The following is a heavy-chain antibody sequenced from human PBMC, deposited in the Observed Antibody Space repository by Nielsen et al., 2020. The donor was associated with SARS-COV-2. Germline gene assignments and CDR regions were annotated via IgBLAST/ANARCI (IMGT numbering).Heavy chain of an antibody. D-gene: IGHD6-19*01. V-gene: IGHV3-7*01. CDR2: IKEDGSEK. Sequence: GGSLRLSCATSGFTFSNYWMTWVRQAPGKGLEWVANIKEDGSEKYYVDSVKGRFTISRDNAKNSLYLQMNSLRAEDTAVYYCARESVTGTDAFDIWGQGTVVTVSS. CDR1: GFTFSNYW. CDR3: ARESVTGTDAFDI. J-gene: IGHJ3*02.